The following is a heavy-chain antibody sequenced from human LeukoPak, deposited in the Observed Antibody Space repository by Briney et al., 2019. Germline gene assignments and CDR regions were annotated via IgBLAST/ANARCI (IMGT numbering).Heavy chain of an antibody. CDR3: ARVNRGDAFDI. J-gene: IGHJ3*02. CDR1: GFTFSSYG. D-gene: IGHD3-16*02. Sequence: GGSLRLSCAASGFTFSSYGMHWVRQAPGKGLEWVAVIWYDGRNKFYADSLKGRFTISRDNSKNTLYLQMNSLRAEDTAVYYCARVNRGDAFDIWGRETLVTVSS. V-gene: IGHV3-33*01. CDR2: IWYDGRNK.